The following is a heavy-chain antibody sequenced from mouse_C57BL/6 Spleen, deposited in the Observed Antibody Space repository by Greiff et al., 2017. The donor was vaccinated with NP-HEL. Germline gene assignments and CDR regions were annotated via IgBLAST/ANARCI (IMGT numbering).Heavy chain of an antibody. Sequence: QVQLQQPGAELVKPGASVKLSCKASGYTFTSYWMHWVKQRPGQGLEWIGMIHPTSGSTNYNEKFKSKATLTVDKSSSTAYMQLSSLTSEDSAVYYCARSGGLGDYDDDYWGQGTTLTVSS. CDR2: IHPTSGST. V-gene: IGHV1-64*01. CDR3: ARSGGLGDYDDDY. J-gene: IGHJ2*01. CDR1: GYTFTSYW. D-gene: IGHD2-4*01.